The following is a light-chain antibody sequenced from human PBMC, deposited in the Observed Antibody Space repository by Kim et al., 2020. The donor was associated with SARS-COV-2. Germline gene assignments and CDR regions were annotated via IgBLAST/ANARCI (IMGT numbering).Light chain of an antibody. CDR3: QAWDSSPWV. V-gene: IGLV3-1*01. CDR1: KLGDKY. CDR2: QDS. Sequence: SVSPGQTASITCSGDKLGDKYACWYQQKPGQSPVLVIYQDSKRPSGIPERFSGSNSGNPATLAISGTQAMDEADYYCQAWDSSPWVFGGGTQLTVL. J-gene: IGLJ3*02.